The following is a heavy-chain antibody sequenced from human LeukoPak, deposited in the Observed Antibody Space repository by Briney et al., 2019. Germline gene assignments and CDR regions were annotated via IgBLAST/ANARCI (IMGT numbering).Heavy chain of an antibody. CDR3: ARSPFQEPFWGSYPLREDYFDY. D-gene: IGHD3-16*02. V-gene: IGHV4-31*03. CDR1: GGSISSGGYY. Sequence: LQTLSLTCTVSGGSISSGGYYWRWIRQHPGKGLECIGYIYYSGSTYYNPSLKSRVTISVDASKNQFSLKLSSVTAADTAVYYCARSPFQEPFWGSYPLREDYFDYWGQGTLVTVSS. CDR2: IYYSGST. J-gene: IGHJ4*02.